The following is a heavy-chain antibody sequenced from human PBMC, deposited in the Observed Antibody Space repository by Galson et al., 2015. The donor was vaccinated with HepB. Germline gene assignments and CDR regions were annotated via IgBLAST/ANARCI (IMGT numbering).Heavy chain of an antibody. D-gene: IGHD3-10*01. CDR1: GDSVSSNSAA. Sequence: CAISGDSVSSNSAAWNWIRQSPSRGLEWLGRTYYRSKWYNDYAVSVKSRITINPDTSKNQFSLQLNSVTPEDTAVYYCARGYGSGSYYVEAFDIWGQGTMVTVSS. CDR2: TYYRSKWYN. CDR3: ARGYGSGSYYVEAFDI. J-gene: IGHJ3*02. V-gene: IGHV6-1*01.